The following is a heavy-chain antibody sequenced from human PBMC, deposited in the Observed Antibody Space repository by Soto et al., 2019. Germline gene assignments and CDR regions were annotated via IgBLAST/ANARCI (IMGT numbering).Heavy chain of an antibody. CDR1: GFTFSSYW. CDR2: IKQDGSER. J-gene: IGHJ4*02. V-gene: IGHV3-7*04. Sequence: PGGSLRLSCAASGFTFSSYWMGWVRQTPAKGLEWVANIKQDGSERYYVDSVKGRFTISRDNAKNSLYLQMNSLRAEDTAVYYCARENYFEYWGQGTLVTLSS. CDR3: ARENYFEY.